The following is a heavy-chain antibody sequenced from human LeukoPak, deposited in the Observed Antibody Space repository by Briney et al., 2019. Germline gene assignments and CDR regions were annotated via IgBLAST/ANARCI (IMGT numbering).Heavy chain of an antibody. J-gene: IGHJ3*02. CDR3: ARVITSGSYLGGDDAFDI. CDR1: GHTFTNYG. CDR2: INPNSGGT. V-gene: IGHV1-2*02. D-gene: IGHD1-26*01. Sequence: ASVKVSCKASGHTFTNYGITWVRQAPGQGLEWMGWINPNSGGTNYAQKFQGRVTMTRDTSISTAYMELSRLRSDDTAVYYCARVITSGSYLGGDDAFDIWGQGTMVTVSS.